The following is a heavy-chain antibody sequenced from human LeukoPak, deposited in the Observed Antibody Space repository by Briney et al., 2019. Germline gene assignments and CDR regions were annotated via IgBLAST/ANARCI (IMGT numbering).Heavy chain of an antibody. J-gene: IGHJ6*02. CDR2: INPNSGGT. CDR3: ARGPPLDYYYGMDV. CDR1: GYTFTGYY. V-gene: IGHV1-2*04. Sequence: GASVKVSCKASGYTFTGYYMHWVRQAPGQGLEWMGWINPNSGGTNYAQKFQGWVTMTTDTSTSTAYMELRSLRSDDTAVYYCARGPPLDYYYGMDVWGQGTTVTVSS. D-gene: IGHD1-1*01.